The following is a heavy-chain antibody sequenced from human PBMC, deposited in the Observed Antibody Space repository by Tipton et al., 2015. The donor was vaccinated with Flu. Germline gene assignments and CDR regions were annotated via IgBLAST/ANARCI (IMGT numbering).Heavy chain of an antibody. CDR1: GGTFSSYA. V-gene: IGHV1-69*01. D-gene: IGHD2-2*01. Sequence: QVQLMQSGAEVKKPGSSVKVSCKTSGGTFSSYAISWVRQAPGQGLEWMGGIIPIFGTANYAQKFQGRVTIAADESTSTAYMELSSLRSEDTAVYYCARVPYCSSTSCYAPPFDYWGQGTLVTVSS. CDR3: ARVPYCSSTSCYAPPFDY. J-gene: IGHJ4*02. CDR2: IIPIFGTA.